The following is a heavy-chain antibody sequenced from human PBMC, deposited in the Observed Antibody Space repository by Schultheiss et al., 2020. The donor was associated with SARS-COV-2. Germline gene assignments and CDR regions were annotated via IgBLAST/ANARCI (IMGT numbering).Heavy chain of an antibody. V-gene: IGHV1-2*02. CDR3: ARDRWELLLRYYYGMDV. Sequence: ASVKVSCKASGYTFTGYYMHWVRQAPGQGLEWMGWINPNSGGTNYAQKFQGRVTMTRDTSTSTAYMELRSLRSEDTAVYYCARDRWELLLRYYYGMDVWGQGTTVTVSS. J-gene: IGHJ6*02. CDR1: GYTFTGYY. D-gene: IGHD1-26*01. CDR2: INPNSGGT.